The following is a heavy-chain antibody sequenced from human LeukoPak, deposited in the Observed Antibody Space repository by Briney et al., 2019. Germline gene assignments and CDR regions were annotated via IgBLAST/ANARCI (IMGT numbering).Heavy chain of an antibody. V-gene: IGHV3-11*01. J-gene: IGHJ6*02. CDR3: AKASWGMDV. Sequence: GGSLRLSCVASGFTFSDYFMTWIRQPPGKPLECVSYISTIDDIIYYADSVKDRFTISRDNAKSSLFLQMNNLRAEDTAVYYCAKASWGMDVWGQGSSVIVS. CDR1: GFTFSDYF. CDR2: ISTIDDII.